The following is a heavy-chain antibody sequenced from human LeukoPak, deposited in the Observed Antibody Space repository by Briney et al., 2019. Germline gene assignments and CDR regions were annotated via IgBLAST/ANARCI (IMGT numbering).Heavy chain of an antibody. J-gene: IGHJ5*02. D-gene: IGHD6-13*01. V-gene: IGHV4-34*01. Sequence: SETLSLTCAVYGGSFSGYYWSWIRQPPGKGLEWIGEINHSGSTNYNPSLKSRVTISVDTSKNQFSLKLSSVTAADTAVYYCARFGRIAAAGHKNWFDPWGQGTLVTVSS. CDR2: INHSGST. CDR3: ARFGRIAAAGHKNWFDP. CDR1: GGSFSGYY.